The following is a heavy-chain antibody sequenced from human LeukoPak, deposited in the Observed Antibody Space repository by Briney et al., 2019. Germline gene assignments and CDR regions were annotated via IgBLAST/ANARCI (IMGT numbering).Heavy chain of an antibody. CDR3: ARDAKIEQWLVGDNWFDP. CDR1: GGSISSYY. CDR2: IYTSGST. J-gene: IGHJ5*02. Sequence: PSETLSLTSTVSGGSISSYYWSWIRQPAGKGLEWIGRIYTSGSTNYNPSLKSRVTMSVDTSKNQFSLKLSSVTAADTAVYYCARDAKIEQWLVGDNWFDPWGQGTLVTVSS. V-gene: IGHV4-4*07. D-gene: IGHD6-19*01.